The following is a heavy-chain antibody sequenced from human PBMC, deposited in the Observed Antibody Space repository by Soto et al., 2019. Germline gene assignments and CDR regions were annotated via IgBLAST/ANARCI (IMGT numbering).Heavy chain of an antibody. V-gene: IGHV4-59*01. D-gene: IGHD4-17*01. J-gene: IGHJ5*02. CDR1: GGSISTYY. CDR3: ARDRQHTYGNCFDP. Sequence: SESLSLTCTVSGGSISTYYWSWIRQPPGKGLEWIGYVYNRGNTKYNPSLKSRVTIWEDMSKNQVSLRLSSVTAADTAIYYCARDRQHTYGNCFDPWGQGTLVTVSS. CDR2: VYNRGNT.